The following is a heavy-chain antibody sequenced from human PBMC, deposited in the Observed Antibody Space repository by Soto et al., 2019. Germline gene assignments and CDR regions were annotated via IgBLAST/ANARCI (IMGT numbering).Heavy chain of an antibody. CDR1: GGSISSSNW. D-gene: IGHD2-8*01. CDR2: IYHSGST. CDR3: ARGRIVLMVYAIGSDAFDI. J-gene: IGHJ3*02. V-gene: IGHV4-4*02. Sequence: QVQLQESGPGLVKPSGTLSLTCAVSGGSISSSNWWSWVRQPPGKGLEWIGEIYHSGSTNYNPSLKSRVTISVYKSKNQFSLKLSSVTAADTAVYYCARGRIVLMVYAIGSDAFDIWGQGTMVTVSS.